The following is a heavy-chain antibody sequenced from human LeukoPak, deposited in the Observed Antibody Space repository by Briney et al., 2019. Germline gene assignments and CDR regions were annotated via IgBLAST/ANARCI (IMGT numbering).Heavy chain of an antibody. CDR1: GFTFSSYE. D-gene: IGHD4-17*01. J-gene: IGHJ4*02. CDR3: ARGAGYGDVGFDY. V-gene: IGHV3-48*03. CDR2: ISSSGSTI. Sequence: PGGSLRLSCAASGFTFSSYEMNWVRQAPGKGLEWVSYISSSGSTIYYADSVKGRFTISRDNAKNSLYLQMNSLRAEDTAVYYCARGAGYGDVGFDYWGQETLVTVSS.